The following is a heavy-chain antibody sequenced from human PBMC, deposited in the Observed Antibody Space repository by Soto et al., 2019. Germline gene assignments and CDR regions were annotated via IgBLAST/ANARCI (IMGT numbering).Heavy chain of an antibody. CDR2: IYYTVST. CDR1: GGSIGSNY. J-gene: IGHJ4*02. CDR3: ARAYSAYARFDY. Sequence: PSETLSLTCNVAGGSIGSNYWSWIRQPPGKGLEWIGYIYYTVSTNYNPSLKSRATISVDTSKNQFSLTLSSVTAADTAVYYCARAYSAYARFDYWGQGALVTVSS. D-gene: IGHD5-12*01. V-gene: IGHV4-59*01.